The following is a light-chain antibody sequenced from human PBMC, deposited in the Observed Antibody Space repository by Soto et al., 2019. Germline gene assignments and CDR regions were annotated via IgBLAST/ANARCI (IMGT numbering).Light chain of an antibody. J-gene: IGKJ4*01. Sequence: EFVLTQSPATLSLSPGERATLSCRASQSVRSSLAWYQQKPGQAPRLLIYDASNRATGIPARFSGSGSGTDFTLTISSLEPEDFAVYYSQQRSSWLLTFGGGTKVEIK. CDR1: QSVRSS. CDR2: DAS. V-gene: IGKV3-11*01. CDR3: QQRSSWLLT.